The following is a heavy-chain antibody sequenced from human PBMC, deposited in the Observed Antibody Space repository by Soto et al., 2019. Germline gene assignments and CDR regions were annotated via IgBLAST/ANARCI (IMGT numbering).Heavy chain of an antibody. CDR3: ARVRAVAAPFDY. V-gene: IGHV4-31*03. Sequence: PSETLSLTCTVSGGSISSGGYYWSWIRQHPGKGLEWIGYIYYSGSTYYNPSLKSRVTISVDTSKNQFSLKLSSVTAADTAVYYCARVRAVAAPFDYWGQGTLVTVSS. J-gene: IGHJ4*02. D-gene: IGHD6-19*01. CDR1: GGSISSGGYY. CDR2: IYYSGST.